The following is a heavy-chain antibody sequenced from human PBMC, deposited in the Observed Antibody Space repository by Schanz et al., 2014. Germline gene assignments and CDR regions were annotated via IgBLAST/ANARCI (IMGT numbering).Heavy chain of an antibody. Sequence: DVQLVDSGGGLVQPGGSLRLSCAASGFTVSNSYIHWVRQAPGKGLEWVSAINGNGGITYYADPVKGRFTISRDNSKNTLYLQMKSRRVEDTAVYYCVKDPDKYNWNDVECMDVWGPGTTVTVSS. CDR1: GFTVSNSY. CDR2: INGNGGIT. V-gene: IGHV3-53*01. D-gene: IGHD1-1*01. J-gene: IGHJ6*01. CDR3: VKDPDKYNWNDVECMDV.